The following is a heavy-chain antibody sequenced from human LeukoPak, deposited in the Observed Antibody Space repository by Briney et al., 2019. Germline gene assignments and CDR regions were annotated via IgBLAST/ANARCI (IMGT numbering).Heavy chain of an antibody. Sequence: SETLSLTCAVYGGSFSGYYWSWIRQPRGKGLEWIGEINHSGSTNYNPSLKSRVTISVDTSKNQFSLKLSSVTAADTAVYYCARGISGRGVRKIEDYWGQGTLVTVSS. CDR3: ARGISGRGVRKIEDY. J-gene: IGHJ4*02. D-gene: IGHD3-10*01. CDR1: GGSFSGYY. CDR2: INHSGST. V-gene: IGHV4-34*01.